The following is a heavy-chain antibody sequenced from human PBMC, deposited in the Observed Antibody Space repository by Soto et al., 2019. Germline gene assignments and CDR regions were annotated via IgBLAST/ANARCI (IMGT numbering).Heavy chain of an antibody. CDR2: ISSDGSST. CDR3: ARVDKYYTLRSNYDVFDY. D-gene: IGHD3-10*01. V-gene: IGHV3-74*01. Sequence: GGSLRLSCAASGFTFSGYWMHWVRQGPGKGLVWVSRISSDGSSTDYADSVKGRFTISRDNAKNTLYLQMDSLRAEDTAVYYCARVDKYYTLRSNYDVFDYWGQGTLVTVS. CDR1: GFTFSGYW. J-gene: IGHJ4*02.